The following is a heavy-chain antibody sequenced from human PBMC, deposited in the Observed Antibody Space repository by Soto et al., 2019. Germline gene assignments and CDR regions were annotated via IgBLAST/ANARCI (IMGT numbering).Heavy chain of an antibody. CDR1: GFTFNNYA. CDR3: AKSLGVMGGNRYFQS. V-gene: IGHV3-23*01. CDR2: ITSGGGST. Sequence: EVQLLESGGGLVQPGGSLRLSCAASGFTFNNYAMSWVRQAPGKGLEWVSSITSGGGSTYYAASVKGRFTISRDNSKNTLFLQMNSLRVEDTAIYYCAKSLGVMGGNRYFQSWGQGTLATVS. D-gene: IGHD1-26*01. J-gene: IGHJ1*01.